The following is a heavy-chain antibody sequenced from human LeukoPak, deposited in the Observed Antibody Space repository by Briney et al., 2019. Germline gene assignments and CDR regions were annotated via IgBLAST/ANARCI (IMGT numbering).Heavy chain of an antibody. D-gene: IGHD6-13*01. V-gene: IGHV1-2*02. CDR1: GCTFTCYY. J-gene: IGHJ6*02. CDR3: ARVVAAAGTEYYYYGMDV. Sequence: ASVKVSCKASGCTFTCYYMHWVRQAPGQGLEWMGWINPNSGGTNYAQKFQGRVTMTRDTSISTAYMELSRLRSDDTAVYYCARVVAAAGTEYYYYGMDVWGQGTTVTVSS. CDR2: INPNSGGT.